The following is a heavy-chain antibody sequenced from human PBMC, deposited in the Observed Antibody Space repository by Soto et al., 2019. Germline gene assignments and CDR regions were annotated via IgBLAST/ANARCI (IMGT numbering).Heavy chain of an antibody. D-gene: IGHD2-2*01. CDR1: GGPFSGYY. Sequence: SETLSLTCAVYGGPFSGYYWSWIRQPPGKGLEWIGEINHSGSTNYNPSLKSRVTISVDTSKNQFSLKLSSVTAADTAVYYCARDIVVVPAAMAWFDPWGQGTLVTVSS. V-gene: IGHV4-34*01. CDR3: ARDIVVVPAAMAWFDP. J-gene: IGHJ5*02. CDR2: INHSGST.